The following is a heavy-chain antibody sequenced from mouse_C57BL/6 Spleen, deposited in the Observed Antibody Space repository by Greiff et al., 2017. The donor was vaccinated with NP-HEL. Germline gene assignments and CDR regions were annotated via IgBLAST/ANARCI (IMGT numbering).Heavy chain of an antibody. CDR1: GYAFSSYW. D-gene: IGHD1-1*01. CDR2: IYPGDGDT. CDR3: AMVNYYGSSHWYFDV. J-gene: IGHJ1*03. Sequence: QVQLQQSGAELVKPGASVKISCKASGYAFSSYWMNWVKQRPGKGLEWIGQIYPGDGDTNYNGKFKGKATLTADKSSSTAYMQLSSLTSEDSAVYFCAMVNYYGSSHWYFDVWGTGTTVTVSS. V-gene: IGHV1-80*01.